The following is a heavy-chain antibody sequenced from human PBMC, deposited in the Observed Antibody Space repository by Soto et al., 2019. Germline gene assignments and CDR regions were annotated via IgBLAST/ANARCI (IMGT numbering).Heavy chain of an antibody. J-gene: IGHJ1*01. CDR1: GGSISSYY. Sequence: SAALAPRCTVSGGSISSYYWSWIRQPPGKGLEWIGYIYYSGSTNYNPSLKSRVTISVDTSKNQFSLKLSSVTAADTAVYYCAREGGSYSAEYFQHWGQGTLVTVSS. D-gene: IGHD1-26*01. V-gene: IGHV4-59*01. CDR2: IYYSGST. CDR3: AREGGSYSAEYFQH.